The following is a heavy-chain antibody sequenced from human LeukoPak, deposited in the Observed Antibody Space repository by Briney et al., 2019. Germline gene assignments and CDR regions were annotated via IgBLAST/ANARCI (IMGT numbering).Heavy chain of an antibody. CDR1: GGSFCGYY. J-gene: IGHJ4*02. V-gene: IGHV4-34*01. D-gene: IGHD6-6*01. CDR2: INHSGST. Sequence: PSETLSLTCAVYGGSFCGYYWSWIRQPPGKGLEWIGEINHSGSTNYNPSLKSRVTISVDTSKNQFSLKLSSVTAADTAVYYCARVSVTSAARFDYWGQGTLVTVSS. CDR3: ARVSVTSAARFDY.